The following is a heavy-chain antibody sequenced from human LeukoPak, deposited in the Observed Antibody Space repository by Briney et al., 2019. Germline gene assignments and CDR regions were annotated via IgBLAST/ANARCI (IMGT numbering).Heavy chain of an antibody. CDR3: ARGHCSGGSCYRAPQRPNWFDP. J-gene: IGHJ5*02. Sequence: SVKVSCKASGGTFSSYAISWMRQAPGQGLEWMGRIIPIFGIANYAQKFQGRVTITADKSMSTAYMELSSLRSEDTAVYYCARGHCSGGSCYRAPQRPNWFDPWGQGTLVTVSS. CDR2: IIPIFGIA. D-gene: IGHD2-15*01. V-gene: IGHV1-69*04. CDR1: GGTFSSYA.